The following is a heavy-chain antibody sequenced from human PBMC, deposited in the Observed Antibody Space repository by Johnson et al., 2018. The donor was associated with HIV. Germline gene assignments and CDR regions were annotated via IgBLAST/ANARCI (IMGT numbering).Heavy chain of an antibody. CDR3: ARDRSENAFDI. Sequence: QVQLVESGGGVVQPGRSPRLSCAASGFTFTTYSMHWVRQAPGTGLEWVAVISYDGSNKYYADSVKGRFIISRDNSKNIVYLHINSLRLEDTAVYYCARDRSENAFDIWGQGTMVTVSS. CDR2: ISYDGSNK. J-gene: IGHJ3*02. CDR1: GFTFTTYS. V-gene: IGHV3-30-3*01.